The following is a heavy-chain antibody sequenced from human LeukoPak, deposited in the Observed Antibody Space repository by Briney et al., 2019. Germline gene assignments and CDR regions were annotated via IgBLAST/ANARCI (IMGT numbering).Heavy chain of an antibody. Sequence: ASVKVSCKASGYTFTGYYMHWVRQAPGQGLEWMGWINPNSGGTNYAQKFQGRVTMTRDTSISTAYMELSRLRSDDTAVYYCARAKEAYYDILTGYYRDQYYFDYWGQGTLVTVSS. J-gene: IGHJ4*02. CDR3: ARAKEAYYDILTGYYRDQYYFDY. CDR1: GYTFTGYY. V-gene: IGHV1-2*02. CDR2: INPNSGGT. D-gene: IGHD3-9*01.